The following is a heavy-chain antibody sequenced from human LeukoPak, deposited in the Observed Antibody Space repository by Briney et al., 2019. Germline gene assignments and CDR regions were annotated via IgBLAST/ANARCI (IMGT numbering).Heavy chain of an antibody. D-gene: IGHD3-10*01. CDR3: ARDPRSFGSGTYYFDY. CDR1: GFTFSRYS. J-gene: IGHJ4*02. CDR2: ISGSSGTI. V-gene: IGHV3-48*02. Sequence: PPGGSLRLSCGASGFTFSRYSMNWVRQAPGKGLEWVSYISGSSGTIYYAESVKGRFTISRDNAKNSLYLQMNSLRDEDTALYYCARDPRSFGSGTYYFDYWGQGTLVTVSS.